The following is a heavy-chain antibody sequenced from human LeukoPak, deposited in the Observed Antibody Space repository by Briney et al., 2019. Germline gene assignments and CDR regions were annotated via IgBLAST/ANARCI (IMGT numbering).Heavy chain of an antibody. J-gene: IGHJ5*02. CDR3: AEDGSGPFDP. Sequence: GGSLRLSCAASGVTFSTFGCNGVRQAPGKGLEWVSSITSTSSYIYYAGSVKGRFTISRDNARNSLYLQMNSLRVEDTAVYYCAEDGSGPFDPWGQGTLVTVSS. CDR2: ITSTSSYI. V-gene: IGHV3-21*01. CDR1: GVTFSTFG.